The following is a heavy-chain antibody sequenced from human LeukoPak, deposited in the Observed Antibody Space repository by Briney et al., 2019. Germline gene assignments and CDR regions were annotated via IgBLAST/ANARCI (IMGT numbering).Heavy chain of an antibody. V-gene: IGHV3-7*01. D-gene: IGHD4-17*01. CDR1: GFTFSDYS. Sequence: GGSLRLSCTASGFTFSDYSMTWVRQAPGKGREWVSNINEDASEKHYVDSAKGRFVISRENAENSLSLQMNSLRTEDTAVYYCARGAGPWVTTSSDYWGQGTLVTVSS. CDR2: INEDASEK. J-gene: IGHJ4*02. CDR3: ARGAGPWVTTSSDY.